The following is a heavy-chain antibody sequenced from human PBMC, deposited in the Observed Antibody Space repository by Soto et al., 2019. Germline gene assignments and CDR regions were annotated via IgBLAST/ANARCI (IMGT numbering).Heavy chain of an antibody. CDR3: ARLLGTAVFDH. V-gene: IGHV4-4*09. J-gene: IGHJ4*02. D-gene: IGHD2-21*02. Sequence: QVQLRESGPGLVKASETLSLTCTVSGGSISGYHWCWIRQTPGKGLEWIGKIYPSGSTDYNPSLNSPVIISADTSKNQVSLKLSPVTAADTAIYYCARLLGTAVFDHWGQGTLVTVSS. CDR2: IYPSGST. CDR1: GGSISGYH.